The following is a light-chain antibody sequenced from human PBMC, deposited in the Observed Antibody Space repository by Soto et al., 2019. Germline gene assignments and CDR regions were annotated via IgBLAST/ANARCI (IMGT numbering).Light chain of an antibody. CDR3: QQYGSSGT. CDR2: RAS. V-gene: IGKV3-20*01. J-gene: IGKJ1*01. CDR1: QSISNTD. Sequence: EILLTQSPGTLSLSPAESAALSCRASQSISNTDLAWDEQKPGQAPRLLIYRASTRASGIPDRFSGSGAGTDFTLTISRPEPEDFAVYYCQQYGSSGTFGQGTNVDIK.